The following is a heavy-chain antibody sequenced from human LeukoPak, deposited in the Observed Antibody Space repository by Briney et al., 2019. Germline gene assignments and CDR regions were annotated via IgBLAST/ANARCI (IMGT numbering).Heavy chain of an antibody. CDR2: ISAYNGST. V-gene: IGHV1-18*01. J-gene: IGHJ6*03. CDR1: GYTFTSYG. Sequence: ASVKVSCKASGYTFTSYGISWVRQAPGQGLEWMGWISAYNGSTNYAQKLQGRVTMTTDTSTSTAYMELRSLRSDDTAVYYCARDGELLPYYYYMDVWGKGTTVTVSS. CDR3: ARDGELLPYYYYMDV. D-gene: IGHD1-26*01.